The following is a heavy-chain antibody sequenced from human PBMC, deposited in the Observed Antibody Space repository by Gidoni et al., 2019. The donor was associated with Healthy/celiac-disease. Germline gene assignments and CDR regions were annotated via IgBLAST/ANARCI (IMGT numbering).Heavy chain of an antibody. D-gene: IGHD5-18*01. V-gene: IGHV3-21*01. J-gene: IGHJ4*02. CDR3: ARDGGYSYGYSWDY. Sequence: EVQLVESVGGLVKPGGSLRLSCAASGFTFSSYSMNGVRQAPGKGLEWVSSSSRSSRYIYYADSVKGRLTISRDNAKNSLYLQRNSLRAEDTAVYYCARDGGYSYGYSWDYWGQGTLVTVSS. CDR1: GFTFSSYS. CDR2: SSRSSRYI.